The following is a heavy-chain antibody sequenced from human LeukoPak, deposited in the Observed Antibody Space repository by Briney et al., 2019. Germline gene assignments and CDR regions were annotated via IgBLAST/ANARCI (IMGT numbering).Heavy chain of an antibody. CDR1: GFTLSSYT. Sequence: GGSLRLSCAASGFTLSSYTMNWVRQAPGKGLEWVSYISSGGNTIYYADSVKGRFTISRDNAKSSLYLQMNSLRAEDTAVYYCARENIVGSTWGDIDYWGQGTLVTVSS. D-gene: IGHD1-26*01. CDR3: ARENIVGSTWGDIDY. J-gene: IGHJ4*02. V-gene: IGHV3-48*04. CDR2: ISSGGNTI.